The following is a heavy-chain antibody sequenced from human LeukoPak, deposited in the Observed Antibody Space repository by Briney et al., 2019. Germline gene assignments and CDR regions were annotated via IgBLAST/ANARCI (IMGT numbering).Heavy chain of an antibody. CDR3: ARLVRETTIGGRFDY. CDR2: IYHSGST. J-gene: IGHJ4*02. D-gene: IGHD3-16*01. V-gene: IGHV4-38-2*02. CDR1: GCSISSGDS. Sequence: SETLSFTCTVSGCSISSGDSWGWIRQPPGKGLEWIGSIYHSGSTYYNPSLKRRVTISVDTSKNQFSLKLSSVTAADTAVYYCARLVRETTIGGRFDYWGQGTLVTVSS.